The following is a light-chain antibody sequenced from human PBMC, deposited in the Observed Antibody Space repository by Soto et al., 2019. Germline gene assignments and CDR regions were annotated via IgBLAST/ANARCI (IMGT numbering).Light chain of an antibody. Sequence: QSALTQPASVSGSPGQSITISCTGTSSDVGGYNYVSWYQQHPGKAPKLIIYEVSNRPSGVSNRFSGSKSGNTASLTISGLQAADEADYDCNSYTSKSTGVFGTGTKVTVL. CDR3: NSYTSKSTGV. CDR2: EVS. CDR1: SSDVGGYNY. J-gene: IGLJ1*01. V-gene: IGLV2-14*01.